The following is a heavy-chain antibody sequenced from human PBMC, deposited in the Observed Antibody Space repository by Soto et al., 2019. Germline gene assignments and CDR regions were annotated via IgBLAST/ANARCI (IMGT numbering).Heavy chain of an antibody. CDR3: ARDRKRIQSLDY. Sequence: PGGSLRLSCAASGFTFSSYAMSWVRQAPGKGLEWVSRISGGGASISYADSVKGRFTISRDNAKNTLYLQMNSLRAEDTAVYYCARDRKRIQSLDYWGQGTLVTVSS. CDR2: ISGGGASI. D-gene: IGHD4-4*01. V-gene: IGHV3-23*01. CDR1: GFTFSSYA. J-gene: IGHJ4*02.